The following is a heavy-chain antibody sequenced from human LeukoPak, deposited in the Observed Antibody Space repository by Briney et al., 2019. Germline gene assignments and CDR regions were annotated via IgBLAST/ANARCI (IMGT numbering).Heavy chain of an antibody. CDR3: AREPIGYCTNGVCYTFDY. Sequence: SETLSLTCAVYGGSFSGYYWSWIRQPPGKGLEWIGEINHSGSTNYNPSLKSRVTISVDMSKNQFSLKLSSVTAADTAVYYCAREPIGYCTNGVCYTFDYWGQGTLVTVSS. V-gene: IGHV4-34*01. D-gene: IGHD2-8*01. CDR2: INHSGST. CDR1: GGSFSGYY. J-gene: IGHJ4*02.